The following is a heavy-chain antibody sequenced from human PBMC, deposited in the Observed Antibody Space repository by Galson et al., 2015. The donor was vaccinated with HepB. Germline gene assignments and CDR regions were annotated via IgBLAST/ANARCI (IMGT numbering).Heavy chain of an antibody. CDR1: GFTFSSYA. V-gene: IGHV3-23*01. CDR3: AKTEEDLNRGYYYYGMDV. CDR2: ISGSGGST. J-gene: IGHJ6*02. D-gene: IGHD2/OR15-2a*01. Sequence: SLRLSCAASGFTFSSYAMSWVRQAPGKGLEWVSAISGSGGSTYYADSVKGRFTISRDNSKNTLYLQMNSLRAEDTAVYYCAKTEEDLNRGYYYYGMDVWGQGTTVTVSS.